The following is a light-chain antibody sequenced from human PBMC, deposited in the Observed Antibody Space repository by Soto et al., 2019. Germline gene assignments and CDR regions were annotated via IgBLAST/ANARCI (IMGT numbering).Light chain of an antibody. V-gene: IGLV1-44*01. Sequence: QSVLTQPPSASGTSGQRVTISCSGSSSNIGTNIVNWYQQLPGTAPKLLIYYDNQRPSGVPDRFSGSKSGTSASLAISGLQSEDEADYYCAAWDDSLNGPVFGGGTKPTVL. CDR2: YDN. J-gene: IGLJ2*01. CDR1: SSNIGTNI. CDR3: AAWDDSLNGPV.